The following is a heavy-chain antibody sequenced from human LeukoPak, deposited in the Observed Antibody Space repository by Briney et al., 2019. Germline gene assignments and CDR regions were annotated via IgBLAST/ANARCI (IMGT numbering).Heavy chain of an antibody. CDR1: GFTFIDYD. Sequence: PGGSLRLSCAASGFTFIDYDMHWVRQVIGKGLEWVSAIGIRGDTHYSGSVKGRFTISRDNAKNSLYLQMNSLRAEDTAVYYCARVPGDIVVVPAAYYFDYWGQGTLVTVSS. V-gene: IGHV3-13*01. CDR3: ARVPGDIVVVPAAYYFDY. D-gene: IGHD2-2*01. J-gene: IGHJ4*02. CDR2: IGIRGDT.